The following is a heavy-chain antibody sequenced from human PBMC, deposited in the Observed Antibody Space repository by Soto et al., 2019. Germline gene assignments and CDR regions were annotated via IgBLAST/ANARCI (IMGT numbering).Heavy chain of an antibody. V-gene: IGHV3-48*03. CDR3: ARVRSRGYYYFDY. D-gene: IGHD3-22*01. CDR2: ISSSATTT. J-gene: IGHJ4*02. Sequence: PGGSLRLSCTASGFTFSDYEMNWVRQAPGKGLEWVSYISSSATTTYYADSMKGRFTISRDNAKNSVYLQMNSLRGEDTAVYYCARVRSRGYYYFDYRGQGTLVTVSS. CDR1: GFTFSDYE.